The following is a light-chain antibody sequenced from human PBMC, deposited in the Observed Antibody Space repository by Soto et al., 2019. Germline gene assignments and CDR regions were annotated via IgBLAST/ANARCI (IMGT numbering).Light chain of an antibody. V-gene: IGLV1-40*01. Sequence: QSVLTQPPSVSGAPGQRVTISCTGSSSNIGAGYDVHWYQQLPGTAPKLLIHANTNRPSGVPDRFSGSKSGTSASLAINGLQAEDDADYYCQYSDSSRSGSVVFGGGTKVTVL. J-gene: IGLJ2*01. CDR3: QYSDSSRSGSVV. CDR2: ANT. CDR1: SSNIGAGYD.